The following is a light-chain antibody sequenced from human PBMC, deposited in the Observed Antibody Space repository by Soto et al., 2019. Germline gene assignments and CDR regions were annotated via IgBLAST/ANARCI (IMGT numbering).Light chain of an antibody. CDR1: QGIINY. V-gene: IGKV1-16*02. CDR2: AAF. Sequence: DIQMTQSPSSLSASVGVSFTITCRARQGIINYLAWFQQKPGKAPKSLIYAAFSLQSGATSKFTGSGSGTDFTLTISSLQPEDFATYYCQQYNSYPRTFGQGTKVEIK. CDR3: QQYNSYPRT. J-gene: IGKJ1*01.